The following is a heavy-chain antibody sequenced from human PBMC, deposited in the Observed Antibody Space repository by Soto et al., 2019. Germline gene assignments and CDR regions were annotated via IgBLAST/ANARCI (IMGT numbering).Heavy chain of an antibody. CDR2: IYYSGRT. CDR3: ARQRTTVVTQAYFDN. J-gene: IGHJ4*02. Sequence: ETLSLTCIVSGESISSSSYYWGWIRQPPGKGLEWIGSIYYSGRTYYNPSFKSRVTISIDTSKDQFSLKLSSVTATDTAVYYCARQRTTVVTQAYFDNWGQGALVTVSS. V-gene: IGHV4-39*01. D-gene: IGHD2-21*02. CDR1: GESISSSSYY.